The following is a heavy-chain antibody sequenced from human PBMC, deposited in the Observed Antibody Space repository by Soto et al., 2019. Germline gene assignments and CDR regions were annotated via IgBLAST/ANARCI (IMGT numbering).Heavy chain of an antibody. J-gene: IGHJ1*01. Sequence: GGALRLSRAASGFNFSSYILNWVRQAPGKGLGWVSSISSSSSYIYYADSVKGRFTISRDNAKNSLYLRMNSLRAGDTAVYYCARLSTTGMEYFQHWGQGT. CDR1: GFNFSSYI. D-gene: IGHD4-17*01. V-gene: IGHV3-21*01. CDR2: ISSSSSYI. CDR3: ARLSTTGMEYFQH.